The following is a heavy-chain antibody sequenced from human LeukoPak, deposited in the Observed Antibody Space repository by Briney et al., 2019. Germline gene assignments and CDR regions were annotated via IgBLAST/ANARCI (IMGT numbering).Heavy chain of an antibody. V-gene: IGHV4-34*01. CDR3: ARRNHSDGSGSVDY. D-gene: IGHD3-10*01. Sequence: SETLSLTCAVYGESFSGYYWSWIRQPPGKGLEWIGEINHSGSTNYNPSLKSRVTISVDTSKNQFSLKLSSVTAADTAVYYCARRNHSDGSGSVDYWGQGTLVTVSS. CDR2: INHSGST. J-gene: IGHJ4*02. CDR1: GESFSGYY.